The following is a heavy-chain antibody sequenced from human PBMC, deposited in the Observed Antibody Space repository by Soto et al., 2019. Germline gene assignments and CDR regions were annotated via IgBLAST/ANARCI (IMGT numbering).Heavy chain of an antibody. V-gene: IGHV3-30-3*01. D-gene: IGHD1-26*01. CDR1: GFTFSSYA. CDR3: ARDRWELWPFDY. Sequence: QVQLVESGGGVVQPGRSLRLSCAASGFTFSSYAMHWVRQAPGKGLEWVAVISYDGSNKYYADSVKGRFTISRDNSKNSLYLQMNSLRDEDTAVYYCARDRWELWPFDYWGQGTLVTVSS. CDR2: ISYDGSNK. J-gene: IGHJ4*02.